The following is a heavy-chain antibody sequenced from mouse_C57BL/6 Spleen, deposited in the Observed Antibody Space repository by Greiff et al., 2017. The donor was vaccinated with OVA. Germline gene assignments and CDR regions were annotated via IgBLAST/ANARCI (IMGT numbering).Heavy chain of an antibody. CDR3: SPYYYGSSWFAY. CDR1: GYTFTSYW. Sequence: QVQLQQPGAELVKPGASVKLSCKASGYTFTSYWMHWVKQRPGQGLEWIGMIHPNSGSTNYNEKFKSKATLTVDKSSSTAYMQLSSLTSYDSAVYYCSPYYYGSSWFAYWGQGTLVTVSA. D-gene: IGHD1-1*01. J-gene: IGHJ3*01. CDR2: IHPNSGST. V-gene: IGHV1-64*01.